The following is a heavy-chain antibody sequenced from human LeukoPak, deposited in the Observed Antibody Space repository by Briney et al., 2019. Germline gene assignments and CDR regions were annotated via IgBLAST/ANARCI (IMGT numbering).Heavy chain of an antibody. Sequence: GGSLRLSCAASGFTFSNYEMNWVRQAPGKGLEWVSYISSSGATIYYADSVKGRFTISRDNAKNSLYLQMNSLRAEDTAVYYCATPWDYGAHWGQGTLVTVSS. CDR3: ATPWDYGAH. D-gene: IGHD4-17*01. CDR2: ISSSGATI. J-gene: IGHJ4*02. CDR1: GFTFSNYE. V-gene: IGHV3-48*03.